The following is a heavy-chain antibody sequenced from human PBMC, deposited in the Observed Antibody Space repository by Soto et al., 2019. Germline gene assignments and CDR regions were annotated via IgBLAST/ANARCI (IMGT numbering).Heavy chain of an antibody. Sequence: QVQLVESGGGVVQPGRSLRLSCAASGFTFSSYGMHWVRQAPGKGLEWVAVISYDGSNKFYAGSVKGRFTNSRDNSKNTLYLQMNSLRAEDTAVYYCASTVGGVIVNPTYFDYWGQGTLVTVSS. CDR3: ASTVGGVIVNPTYFDY. CDR2: ISYDGSNK. CDR1: GFTFSSYG. D-gene: IGHD3-16*02. J-gene: IGHJ4*02. V-gene: IGHV3-30*03.